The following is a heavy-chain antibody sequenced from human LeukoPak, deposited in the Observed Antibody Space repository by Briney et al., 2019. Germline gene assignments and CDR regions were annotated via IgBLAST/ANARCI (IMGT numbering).Heavy chain of an antibody. D-gene: IGHD3-10*01. Sequence: PSETLSLTCTVSGGSISSYYWSWIRQPPGKGLEWIGYIYYSGSTNYNPSLKSRVTISVDTSKNQFSLKLSSVTAADTAVYYCARDYGSGQISVFDPWGQGTLVTVSS. J-gene: IGHJ5*02. CDR1: GGSISSYY. CDR2: IYYSGST. CDR3: ARDYGSGQISVFDP. V-gene: IGHV4-59*12.